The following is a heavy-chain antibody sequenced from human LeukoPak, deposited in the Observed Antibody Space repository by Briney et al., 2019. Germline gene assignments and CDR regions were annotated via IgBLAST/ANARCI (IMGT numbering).Heavy chain of an antibody. CDR3: ARSYPPGSGSYVDY. D-gene: IGHD3-10*01. J-gene: IGHJ4*02. V-gene: IGHV4-30-4*01. CDR2: IDYSGST. Sequence: SSETLSLTCTVSGGSIRSGDYFWTWIRQPPGKGREWIGYIDYSGSTYYNPSLKSRLTISLDTSKNQFSLKLTSVTAADTAVYSCARSYPPGSGSYVDYWGQGTLVTVSS. CDR1: GGSIRSGDYF.